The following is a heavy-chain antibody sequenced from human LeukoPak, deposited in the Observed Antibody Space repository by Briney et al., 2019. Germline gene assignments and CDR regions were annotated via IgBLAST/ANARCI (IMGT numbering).Heavy chain of an antibody. D-gene: IGHD2-8*02. J-gene: IGHJ4*02. CDR3: ARAPATNEWRCMDY. V-gene: IGHV3-7*01. Sequence: GGSLRLSCAASGFTFSNYWMGWVRQAPGKGLEWVANIKQDGSEKRYVDPVKGRFTISRDNAKNSLYLQMNSLRAEDTAVYYCARAPATNEWRCMDYWGQGSLVTVSS. CDR1: GFTFSNYW. CDR2: IKQDGSEK.